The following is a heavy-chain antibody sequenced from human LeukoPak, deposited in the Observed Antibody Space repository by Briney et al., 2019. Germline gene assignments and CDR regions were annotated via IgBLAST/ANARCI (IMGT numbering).Heavy chain of an antibody. D-gene: IGHD4-11*01. CDR1: GFTFSSYA. V-gene: IGHV3-23*01. Sequence: GGSLRLSCAASGFTFSSYAMSWVRQAPGKGLEWVSGISDSGDSTYYADSLKGRFTISRDNSKNTVYLQMNSLGAEDTAVYYCARDQAYSFDYWGQGTLVTVSS. CDR3: ARDQAYSFDY. J-gene: IGHJ4*02. CDR2: ISDSGDST.